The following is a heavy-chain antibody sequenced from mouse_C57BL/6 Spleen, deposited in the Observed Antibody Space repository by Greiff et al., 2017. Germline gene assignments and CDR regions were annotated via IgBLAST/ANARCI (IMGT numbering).Heavy chain of an antibody. CDR2: IDPETGGT. CDR3: TRSWLDY. Sequence: VQLQQPGAELVRPGASVTLSCKASGYTFTDYEMHWVKQTPVHGLEWIGAIDPETGGTAYNQKFKGKAILTADNSSSTAYMELRSLTSEDSAVYYCTRSWLDYWGQGTTLTVSS. CDR1: GYTFTDYE. J-gene: IGHJ2*01. V-gene: IGHV1-15*01.